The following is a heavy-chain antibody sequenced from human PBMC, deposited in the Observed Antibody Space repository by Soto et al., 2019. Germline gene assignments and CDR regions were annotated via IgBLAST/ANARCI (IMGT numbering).Heavy chain of an antibody. CDR2: IYYSGST. Sequence: SETLSLTCTVSGGSISSSSYYWGWIRQPPGKGLEWIGSIYYSGSTYYNPSLKSRVTISVDTSKNQFSLKLSSVTAADTAVYYCARDFPTYYYDSSGYYYRPDAFDIWGQGTMVTVSS. J-gene: IGHJ3*02. CDR1: GGSISSSSYY. V-gene: IGHV4-39*07. CDR3: ARDFPTYYYDSSGYYYRPDAFDI. D-gene: IGHD3-22*01.